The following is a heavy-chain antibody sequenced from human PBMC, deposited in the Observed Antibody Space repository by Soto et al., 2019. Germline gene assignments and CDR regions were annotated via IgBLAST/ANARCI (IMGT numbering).Heavy chain of an antibody. CDR2: ISGSGGRA. Sequence: EVQLLESGGDLVQPGGSLRLPCAASGFTFINYAMSWVRQAPGLGLEWVSSISGSGGRADYADSVRGRFTISRDNSKKTLSLQMNSLRVDDTAIYYCAKYYASGSYYHFDSWGQGTLVTVSS. J-gene: IGHJ4*02. CDR1: GFTFINYA. D-gene: IGHD3-10*01. CDR3: AKYYASGSYYHFDS. V-gene: IGHV3-23*01.